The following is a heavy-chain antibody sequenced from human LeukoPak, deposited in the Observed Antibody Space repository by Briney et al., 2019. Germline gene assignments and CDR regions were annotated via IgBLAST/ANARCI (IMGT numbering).Heavy chain of an antibody. D-gene: IGHD6-6*01. CDR2: ISDSGGNT. J-gene: IGHJ4*02. CDR1: GFTFNSYA. Sequence: GGSPRLSCAASGFTFNSYAMSWVRQAPWERLQWVSGISDSGGNTYYADSVRGRFTISRDNSKNTLYLQMNSLGAEDTAVYYCARHRSSWLIDYWGQGTLVTVSS. CDR3: ARHRSSWLIDY. V-gene: IGHV3-23*01.